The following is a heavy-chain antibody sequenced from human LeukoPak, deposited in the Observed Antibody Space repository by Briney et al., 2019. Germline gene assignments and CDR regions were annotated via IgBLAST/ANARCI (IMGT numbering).Heavy chain of an antibody. CDR3: AKIPMIRVDLDY. D-gene: IGHD3-10*01. J-gene: IGHJ4*02. CDR1: GFTFSSYG. CDR2: IWYDGSNK. V-gene: IGHV3-33*06. Sequence: GGSLRLSCAASGFTFSSYGRHWVRQAPGKGLEWVAVIWYDGSNKYYADSVKGRFTISRDNSKNTLYLQMNSLRAEDTAVYYCAKIPMIRVDLDYCGQGTLVTVSS.